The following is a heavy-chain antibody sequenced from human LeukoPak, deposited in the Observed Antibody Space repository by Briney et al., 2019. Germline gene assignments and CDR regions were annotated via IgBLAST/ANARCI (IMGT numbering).Heavy chain of an antibody. J-gene: IGHJ4*02. V-gene: IGHV4-59*01. CDR1: GASITAYY. CDR3: ARGQRNYFRAVDD. CDR2: IHFSGNT. D-gene: IGHD3-10*01. Sequence: SETLSLTCTVSGASITAYYWSWIRHSPGKGLEWIGSIHFSGNTNYNPSLNSRVTISLDTPKNQFSLKLTCGTAADTALYYCARGQRNYFRAVDDWGRGNLVTVSS.